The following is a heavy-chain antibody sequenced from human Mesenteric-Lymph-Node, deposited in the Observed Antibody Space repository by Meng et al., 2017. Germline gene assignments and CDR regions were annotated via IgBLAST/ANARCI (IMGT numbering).Heavy chain of an antibody. V-gene: IGHV3-21*01. CDR3: ARDPDSSGYYYYYYYYGMDV. Sequence: GESLKISCAASGFTFSSYGMNWVRQAPGKGLEWVSSISSSSSYIYYADSVKGRFTISRDNAKNSLYLQMNSLRAEDTAVYYCARDPDSSGYYYYYYYYGMDVWGQGTTVTVSS. CDR2: ISSSSSYI. D-gene: IGHD3-22*01. CDR1: GFTFSSYG. J-gene: IGHJ6*02.